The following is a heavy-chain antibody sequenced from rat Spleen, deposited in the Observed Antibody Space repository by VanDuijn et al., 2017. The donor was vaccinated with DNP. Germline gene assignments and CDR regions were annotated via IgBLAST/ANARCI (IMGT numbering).Heavy chain of an antibody. J-gene: IGHJ4*01. CDR3: AKIAAGAMDA. CDR1: GFTFSDYY. V-gene: IGHV5-22*01. Sequence: EVQLVESGGGLVQPGRSLKLSCAASGFTFSDYYMAWVRQAPRTGLEWVASVGYKGSGVYYGESVRGRFTVSRDDTKSTLYLQMNGLTSEDTAIYYCAKIAAGAMDAWGQGTSVTVSS. D-gene: IGHD1-2*01. CDR2: VGYKGSGV.